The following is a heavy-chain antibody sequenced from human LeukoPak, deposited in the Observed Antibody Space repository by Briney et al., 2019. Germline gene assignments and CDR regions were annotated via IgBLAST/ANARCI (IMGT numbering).Heavy chain of an antibody. Sequence: GGSLRLSCAASGFTFSSYGMHWVRQAPGKGLEWVAFIRYDGSIKSYADSVKGRFTISRDNSKNTLYLQMNSLRAEDTAVYYCAKRYSSDYYFDYWGQGTLVTVSS. D-gene: IGHD6-19*01. CDR3: AKRYSSDYYFDY. J-gene: IGHJ4*02. CDR1: GFTFSSYG. V-gene: IGHV3-30*02. CDR2: IRYDGSIK.